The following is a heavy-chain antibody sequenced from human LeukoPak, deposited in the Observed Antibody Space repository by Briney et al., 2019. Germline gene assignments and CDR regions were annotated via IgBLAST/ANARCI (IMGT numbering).Heavy chain of an antibody. D-gene: IGHD3-9*01. V-gene: IGHV5-51*01. Sequence: GESLKISCKGSGYSFTSYWIGWVRQMPGKGLEWMGIIYPGDSDTRYSPSFQGQVTISADKSISTAYLQWSSLKASDTAMYYCARISSWNRYFDWLTDYWGQGTLVTVSS. J-gene: IGHJ4*02. CDR1: GYSFTSYW. CDR2: IYPGDSDT. CDR3: ARISSWNRYFDWLTDY.